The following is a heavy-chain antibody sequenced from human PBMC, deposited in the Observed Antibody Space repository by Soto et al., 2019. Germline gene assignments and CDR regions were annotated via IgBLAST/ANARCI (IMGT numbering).Heavy chain of an antibody. J-gene: IGHJ6*02. V-gene: IGHV4-59*01. CDR2: IYSSGST. Sequence: QVQLQESGPGLVKPSETLSLTCTVSGGSINSYYWSWIRQPPGKGLEWIGHIYSSGSTNYNPSLKPLVTMSLDTYKNQLSLKLNSVSAADTAVYYCARHRVDYDSSGYYYYDDGMDVWGQGTTVTVSS. CDR1: GGSINSYY. CDR3: ARHRVDYDSSGYYYYDDGMDV. D-gene: IGHD3-22*01.